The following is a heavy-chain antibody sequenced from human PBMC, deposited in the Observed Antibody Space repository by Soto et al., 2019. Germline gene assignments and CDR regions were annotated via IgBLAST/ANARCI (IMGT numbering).Heavy chain of an antibody. D-gene: IGHD6-13*01. V-gene: IGHV3-23*01. Sequence: GGSLRLSCAASGFTFDDYAMHWVRQAPGKGLEWVSGISWSGGSTCYADSVKGRFTISRDNPKNSLYLQMNSLRAEDTAVYYCAKDHRIGYSSSCGFDPWGQGTLVTVSS. J-gene: IGHJ5*02. CDR2: ISWSGGST. CDR1: GFTFDDYA. CDR3: AKDHRIGYSSSCGFDP.